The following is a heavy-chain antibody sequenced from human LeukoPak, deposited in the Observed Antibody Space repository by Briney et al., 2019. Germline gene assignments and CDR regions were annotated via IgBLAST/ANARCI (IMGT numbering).Heavy chain of an antibody. CDR2: IYPGDSDT. CDR1: GYIFPTYW. D-gene: IGHD5-18*01. CDR3: VAARTARGYSSGGFDY. V-gene: IGHV5-51*01. Sequence: GESLKISCKGSGYIFPTYWIGWVRQMPGKGLEWMGIIYPGDSDTRYSPSFQGHVTLSADKSIRTAYLQWSSLRASDTAMYYCVAARTARGYSSGGFDYWGQGTLVTVSS. J-gene: IGHJ4*02.